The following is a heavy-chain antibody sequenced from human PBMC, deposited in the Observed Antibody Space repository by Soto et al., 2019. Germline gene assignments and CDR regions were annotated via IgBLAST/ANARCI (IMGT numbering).Heavy chain of an antibody. J-gene: IGHJ6*03. Sequence: ASVKVSCKASGYTFTSYAMHWVRQAPGQRLEWMGWINAGNGNTKYSQKFQGRVTITRDTSASTAYMELSSLRSEDTAVYYCARGMDYYGSGRFSYYYYMDVWGKGTTVTVS. D-gene: IGHD3-10*01. V-gene: IGHV1-3*01. CDR2: INAGNGNT. CDR3: ARGMDYYGSGRFSYYYYMDV. CDR1: GYTFTSYA.